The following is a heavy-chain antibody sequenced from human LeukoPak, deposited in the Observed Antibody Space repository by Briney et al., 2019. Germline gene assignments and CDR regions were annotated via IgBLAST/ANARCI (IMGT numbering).Heavy chain of an antibody. CDR2: ISSSSSYI. CDR1: GFSFSTYW. J-gene: IGHJ3*02. V-gene: IGHV3-21*01. D-gene: IGHD3-16*02. CDR3: ARDTSLGELSLYRAFDI. Sequence: GGSLRLSCAASGFSFSTYWMNWVRQAPGKGLEWVSSISSSSSYIYYADSVKGRFTISRDNAKNSLYLQMNSLRAEDTAVYYCARDTSLGELSLYRAFDIWGQGTMVTVSS.